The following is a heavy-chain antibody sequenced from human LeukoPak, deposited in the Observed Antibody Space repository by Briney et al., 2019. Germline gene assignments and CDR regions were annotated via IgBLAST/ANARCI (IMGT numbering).Heavy chain of an antibody. J-gene: IGHJ3*02. CDR3: AKAITYLNAFDI. D-gene: IGHD1-14*01. V-gene: IGHV3-30*18. CDR2: ISYDGSTK. CDR1: GFTFSTHA. Sequence: PGGSLRLSCAASGFTFSTHAMHWVRQAPGKGLEWVAVISYDGSTKFYADSVKGRLTISRDNSKNTLYLQMSSLRAEDTAVYFCAKAITYLNAFDIWGQGTMVTVSS.